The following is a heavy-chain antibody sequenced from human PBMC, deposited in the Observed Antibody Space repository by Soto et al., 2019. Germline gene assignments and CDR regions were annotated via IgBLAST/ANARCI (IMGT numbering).Heavy chain of an antibody. CDR2: IKSKTDGGTI. J-gene: IGHJ6*02. CDR1: GCNFSNAW. CDR3: ARLSGTYSPFYYYYGLDV. V-gene: IGHV3-15*07. Sequence: GGSMRVSCAAAGCNFSNAWRNWVSQDTGKGLEWVGRIKSKTDGGTIVYATRVKGRFTISRDDSKNTLYLQMNSLTTEDTAVYYCARLSGTYSPFYYYYGLDVWGQGTTVTVSS. D-gene: IGHD1-26*01.